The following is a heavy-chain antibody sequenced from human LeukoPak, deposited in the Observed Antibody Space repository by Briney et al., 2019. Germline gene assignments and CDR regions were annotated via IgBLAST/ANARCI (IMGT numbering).Heavy chain of an antibody. V-gene: IGHV4-59*08. D-gene: IGHD2-21*02. CDR2: ISNSGST. J-gene: IGHJ4*02. CDR3: ARHWGSCRGGDCYTFDC. Sequence: SETLSLTCSVSNASISGYYWSWIRQSPGKGLEWIGYISNSGSTDYNPSLKSRVTISVDTSKNQFSLKLSSVTAADTAVYYCARHWGSCRGGDCYTFDCWGQGTLVTVSS. CDR1: NASISGYY.